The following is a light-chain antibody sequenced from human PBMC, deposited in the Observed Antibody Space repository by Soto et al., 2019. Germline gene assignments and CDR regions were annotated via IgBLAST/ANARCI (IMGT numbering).Light chain of an antibody. Sequence: DIQMTQSPSTLSASVGDRVTIICRASQTISSWLAWYQQKPGKAPKLLIYKASTLKSGVPSRFSGSGSGTEFTLTISSLQPDDFATYYCQQYNSYSFGQVTNVDVK. CDR2: KAS. J-gene: IGKJ1*01. V-gene: IGKV1-5*03. CDR3: QQYNSYS. CDR1: QTISSW.